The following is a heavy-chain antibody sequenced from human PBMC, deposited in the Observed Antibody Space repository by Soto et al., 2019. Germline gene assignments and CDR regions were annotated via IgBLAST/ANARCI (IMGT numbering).Heavy chain of an antibody. CDR2: MSPNTGTI. CDR1: GYTFTSYD. D-gene: IGHD6-19*01. Sequence: ASVKVSCKASGYTFTSYDINWVRQATGQGPEWMGWMSPNTGTIVYAQKFQGRVTMTRNTSTSTAYMTLSSLRSEDTAVYYCARPYSSGWYYFDYWGQGTLVTVSS. V-gene: IGHV1-8*01. J-gene: IGHJ4*02. CDR3: ARPYSSGWYYFDY.